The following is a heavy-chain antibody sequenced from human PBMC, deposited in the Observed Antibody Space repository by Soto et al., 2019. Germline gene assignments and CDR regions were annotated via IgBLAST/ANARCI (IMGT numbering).Heavy chain of an antibody. D-gene: IGHD3-10*01. CDR2: MNPNSGNT. J-gene: IGHJ6*03. CDR3: ARVSSPLWFGDYYYYMDV. V-gene: IGHV1-8*01. CDR1: GYTFTSYD. Sequence: GASVKVSCKASGYTFTSYDINWVRQATGQGLEWMGWMNPNSGNTGYAQKFQGRVTMTRNTSISTAYMELSSLRSEDTAVYYCARVSSPLWFGDYYYYMDVWGKGTTVTVSS.